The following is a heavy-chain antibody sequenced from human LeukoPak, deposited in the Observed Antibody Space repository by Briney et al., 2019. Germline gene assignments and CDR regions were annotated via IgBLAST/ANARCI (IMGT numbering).Heavy chain of an antibody. CDR2: IYHSGST. V-gene: IGHV4-59*12. D-gene: IGHD3-10*01. Sequence: PSETLSLTCTVSGGSISTYYWSWIRQPPGKGLEWIGYIYHSGSTYYNPSLKSRVTISVDRSKNQFSLKLSSVTAADTAVYYCAKGWFGETAFDYWGQGTLVTVSS. J-gene: IGHJ4*02. CDR3: AKGWFGETAFDY. CDR1: GGSISTYY.